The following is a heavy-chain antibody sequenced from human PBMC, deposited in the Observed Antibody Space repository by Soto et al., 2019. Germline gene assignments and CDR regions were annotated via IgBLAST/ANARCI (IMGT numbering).Heavy chain of an antibody. CDR3: AKEALTVAGNNFDP. V-gene: IGHV3-23*01. J-gene: IGHJ5*02. Sequence: LLESGGGLVQPGGSLRLSCAASGFTFTTYAMGWVRQAPGKGLEWVSSISGSGAGTFYADSVKGRFSISRDNVKKMVYLQMNGLRADDTALYYCAKEALTVAGNNFDPWGQGTLVTVSS. CDR1: GFTFTTYA. CDR2: ISGSGAGT. D-gene: IGHD6-19*01.